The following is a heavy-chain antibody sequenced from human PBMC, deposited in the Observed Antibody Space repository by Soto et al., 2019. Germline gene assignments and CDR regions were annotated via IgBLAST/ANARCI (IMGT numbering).Heavy chain of an antibody. J-gene: IGHJ3*02. CDR1: GYTFMNYG. Sequence: QVQLVQSGAEVKSPGASVKVSCTASGYTFMNYGISWMRQAPGQGLEWMGWISAYNGNTNYVRKFQGRVTMTTDTSTSTAYVELRSLRSDDTAVYYCARDSDSGVAFDIWGQGTMVTVSS. CDR3: ARDSDSGVAFDI. V-gene: IGHV1-18*01. D-gene: IGHD4-17*01. CDR2: ISAYNGNT.